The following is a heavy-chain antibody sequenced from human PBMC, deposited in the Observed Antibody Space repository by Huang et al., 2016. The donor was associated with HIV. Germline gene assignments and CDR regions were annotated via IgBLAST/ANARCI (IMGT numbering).Heavy chain of an antibody. D-gene: IGHD6-13*01. CDR2: VHTGGTI. V-gene: IGHV4-61*09. Sequence: QVLLQESGPRLLKPSQTVSLTCTVSGASISGGSYFWSWVRQPAGMSLEWIGHVHTGGTITYNPSLKSRVTRSLDRSKSQFSLRLSSVTAADTAVYYCARGDSRWYSLVGFDIWGQGTMVAAAS. J-gene: IGHJ3*02. CDR3: ARGDSRWYSLVGFDI. CDR1: GASISGGSYF.